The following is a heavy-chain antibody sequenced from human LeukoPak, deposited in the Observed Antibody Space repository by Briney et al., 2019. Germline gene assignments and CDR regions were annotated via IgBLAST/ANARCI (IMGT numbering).Heavy chain of an antibody. V-gene: IGHV4-34*01. Sequence: SETLSLTCTVSGGSISGYYWSWIRQPPGKGLEWIGEINHSGSTNYNPSLKSRVTISVDTSKNQFSLKLSSVTAADTAVYYCARVSSGWGKLSVDYWGQGTLVTVSS. CDR2: INHSGST. CDR3: ARVSSGWGKLSVDY. CDR1: GGSISGYY. D-gene: IGHD6-19*01. J-gene: IGHJ4*02.